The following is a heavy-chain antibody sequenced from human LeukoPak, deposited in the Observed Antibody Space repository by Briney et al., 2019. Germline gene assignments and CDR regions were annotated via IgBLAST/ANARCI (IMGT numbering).Heavy chain of an antibody. J-gene: IGHJ4*02. D-gene: IGHD3-22*01. CDR3: ARGHHYYDSSGYYYYFDY. Sequence: GASVKVSCKASGYTFTSYDINWVRQAPGQGLEWMGWMNPNSGNTGYAQKFQGRVTMTRNTSISTAYMELSSLRSEDTAVYYCARGHHYYDSSGYYYYFDYWGQGTLVTVSS. CDR1: GYTFTSYD. CDR2: MNPNSGNT. V-gene: IGHV1-8*01.